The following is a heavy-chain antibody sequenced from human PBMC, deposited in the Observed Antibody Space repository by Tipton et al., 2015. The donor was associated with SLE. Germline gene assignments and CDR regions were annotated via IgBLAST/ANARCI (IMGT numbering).Heavy chain of an antibody. CDR3: AREGSAAGRYFDL. D-gene: IGHD6-13*01. Sequence: SLRLSCAASGFTVSSNYMSWVRQAPGKGLEWVSVIYSGGSTYYADSVKGRFTIPRHNSKNTLYLQMNSLRAEDTAVYYCAREGSAAGRYFDLWGRGTLVTVSS. CDR2: IYSGGST. CDR1: GFTVSSNY. V-gene: IGHV3-53*04. J-gene: IGHJ2*01.